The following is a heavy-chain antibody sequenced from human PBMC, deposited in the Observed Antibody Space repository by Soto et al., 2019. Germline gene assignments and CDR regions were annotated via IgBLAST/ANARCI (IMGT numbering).Heavy chain of an antibody. V-gene: IGHV1-8*01. D-gene: IGHD5-12*01. J-gene: IGHJ3*02. Sequence: QGQLVQSGAEVKKPGASVKVSCTASGYAFTNDAINWVRQAPGQGLEWMGWMNPNTGGTGYARQFQGRLTMTRNISMRTVYMELNSLRSDYSAVYYCAREWPDVFDIWGQGTTVIVSS. CDR2: MNPNTGGT. CDR3: AREWPDVFDI. CDR1: GYAFTNDA.